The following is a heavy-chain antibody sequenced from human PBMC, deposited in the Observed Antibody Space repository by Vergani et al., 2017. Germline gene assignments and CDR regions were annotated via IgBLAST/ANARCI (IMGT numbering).Heavy chain of an antibody. D-gene: IGHD3-10*01. V-gene: IGHV4-31*03. CDR1: GGSISSGGYY. CDR3: ARHARITMVRGVQFYYYYGMDV. CDR2: IYYSGST. J-gene: IGHJ6*02. Sequence: QVQLQESGPGLVKPSQTLSLTCTVSGGSISSGGYYWSWIRQHPGKGLEWIGYIYYSGSTYYNPSLKSRVTRSVDTSKNQFSLKLSSVTAADTAVYYCARHARITMVRGVQFYYYYGMDVWGQGTTVTVSS.